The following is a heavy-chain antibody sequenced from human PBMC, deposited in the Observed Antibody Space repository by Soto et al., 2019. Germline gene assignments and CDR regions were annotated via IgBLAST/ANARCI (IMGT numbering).Heavy chain of an antibody. CDR2: ISYHGSDK. Sequence: QVQLVESGGGVVQPGRSLRLSCAASGFTFSNYGMDWVRQAPGNGLEWVAVISYHGSDKYYADSVKGRFTISRDNSKNTLYLQMDSLRAEDTAVYYCAKDHLTTTVTTVGYWGQGTLFTVSS. CDR3: AKDHLTTTVTTVGY. CDR1: GFTFSNYG. D-gene: IGHD4-17*01. V-gene: IGHV3-30*18. J-gene: IGHJ4*02.